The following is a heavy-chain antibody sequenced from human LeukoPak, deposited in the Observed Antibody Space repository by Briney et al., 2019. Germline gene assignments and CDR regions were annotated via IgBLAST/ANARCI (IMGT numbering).Heavy chain of an antibody. Sequence: GSLRLSCAASGFTFSSYGMHWVRQAPGKGLEWVAVISYDGSNKYYADSVKGRFTISRDNSKNTLYLQMNSLRAEDTAVYYCAKDHDYGDYRSYFDYWGQGTLVTVSS. CDR1: GFTFSSYG. J-gene: IGHJ4*02. CDR2: ISYDGSNK. V-gene: IGHV3-30*18. CDR3: AKDHDYGDYRSYFDY. D-gene: IGHD4-17*01.